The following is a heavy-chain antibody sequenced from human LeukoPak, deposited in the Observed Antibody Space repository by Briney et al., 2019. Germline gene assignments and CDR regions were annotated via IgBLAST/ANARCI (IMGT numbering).Heavy chain of an antibody. D-gene: IGHD3-3*01. CDR1: GGSISSYY. J-gene: IGHJ4*02. Sequence: PSETLSLTCTVSGGSISSYYWSWIRQPPGKGLEWIGYIYYSGSTNYNPSLKSRVTISVDTSKNQFSLKLSSVTAADTAVYYCARRRGDFWSDYYAFDSWGQGTLVTISS. CDR3: ARRRGDFWSDYYAFDS. CDR2: IYYSGST. V-gene: IGHV4-59*08.